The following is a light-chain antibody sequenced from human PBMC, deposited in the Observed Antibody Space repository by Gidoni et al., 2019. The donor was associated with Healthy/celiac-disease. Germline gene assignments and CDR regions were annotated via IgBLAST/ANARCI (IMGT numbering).Light chain of an antibody. V-gene: IGKV1-9*01. CDR1: QGISSY. CDR3: QQLRA. J-gene: IGKJ4*01. CDR2: AAS. Sequence: DIQLTQSPSFLSASVGDSVTITCRASQGISSYLAWYQQKPGKAPKLLIYAASTLQSGVPSRFSGSGSGTEFTLTISSLQPEDFATYYCQQLRAFGGGTKVEIK.